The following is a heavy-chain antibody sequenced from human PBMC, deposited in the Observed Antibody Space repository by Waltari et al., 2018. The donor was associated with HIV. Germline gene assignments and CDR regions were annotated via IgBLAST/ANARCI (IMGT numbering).Heavy chain of an antibody. CDR3: ARDSPAFSRGTEELDY. D-gene: IGHD2-2*01. J-gene: IGHJ4*02. CDR1: GFTFSSYA. Sequence: QVQLVESGGGVVQPGKSLRLSCAASGFTFSSYAMHWVRQASGKGMKWVAVIRHDANNQYYADSVQGRFTISRDNSKNTWYLQMNSLRAEDTALYYCARDSPAFSRGTEELDYWGQGTLVTVSS. V-gene: IGHV3-33*01. CDR2: IRHDANNQ.